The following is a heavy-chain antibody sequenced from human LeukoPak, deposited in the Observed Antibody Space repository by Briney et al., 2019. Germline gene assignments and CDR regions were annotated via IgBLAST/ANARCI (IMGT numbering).Heavy chain of an antibody. J-gene: IGHJ4*02. D-gene: IGHD6-19*01. Sequence: SQTLSLTCTVSGGSISSGSYYWSWIRQPPGKGLEWIGYIYYSGSTNYNPSLKSRVTISVDTSKNQFSLKLSSVTAADTAVYYCARHSGYSSGWRYFDYWGQGTLVTVSS. CDR3: ARHSGYSSGWRYFDY. V-gene: IGHV4-61*01. CDR2: IYYSGST. CDR1: GGSISSGSYY.